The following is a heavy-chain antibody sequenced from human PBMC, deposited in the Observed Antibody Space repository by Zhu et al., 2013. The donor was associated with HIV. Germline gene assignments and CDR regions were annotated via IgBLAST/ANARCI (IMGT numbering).Heavy chain of an antibody. CDR3: ARVFGTSGHFDN. V-gene: IGHV1-2*02. D-gene: IGHD3-10*01. Sequence: QVQLVQSGAEVKKPGASVRVSCKTSRYTFTAYYIHWVRQAPGQGLEWMGWINPKNGGTNYAQQFKGRLTMTRDTSIDTAYMQLNSLTSHDTAIYFCARVFGTSGHFDNWGQGTLVTVSS. CDR2: INPKNGGT. CDR1: RYTFTAYY. J-gene: IGHJ4*02.